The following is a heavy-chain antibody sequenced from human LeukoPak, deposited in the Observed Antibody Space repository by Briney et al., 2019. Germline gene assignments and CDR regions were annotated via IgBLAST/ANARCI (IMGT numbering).Heavy chain of an antibody. CDR1: GFTFNNYG. J-gene: IGHJ6*02. V-gene: IGHV3-33*01. CDR2: MWYDGRNK. CDR3: ARAGYSGYDYGYGMDV. Sequence: GGSLRLSCAASGFTFNNYGMHWVRQNPGKGLEWVAVMWYDGRNKNYADSVKGRFTISRDNSKNTLYLQMNSLRAEDTAVYYCARAGYSGYDYGYGMDVWGQGTTVTVSS. D-gene: IGHD5-12*01.